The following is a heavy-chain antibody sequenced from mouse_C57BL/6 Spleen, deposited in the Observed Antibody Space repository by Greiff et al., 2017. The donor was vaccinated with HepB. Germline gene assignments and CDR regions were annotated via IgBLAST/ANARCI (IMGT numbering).Heavy chain of an antibody. CDR2: IDPSDSYT. D-gene: IGHD1-1*02. CDR3: ARSGGLYYFDY. V-gene: IGHV1-69*01. CDR1: GFNIKDDY. J-gene: IGHJ2*01. Sequence: QVQLQQSGAELVRPGASVKLSCTASGFNIKDDYMHWVKQRPEQGLEWIGEIDPSDSYTNYNQKFKGKSTLTVDKSSSTAYMQLSSLTSEDSAVYYCARSGGLYYFDYWGQGTTLTVSS.